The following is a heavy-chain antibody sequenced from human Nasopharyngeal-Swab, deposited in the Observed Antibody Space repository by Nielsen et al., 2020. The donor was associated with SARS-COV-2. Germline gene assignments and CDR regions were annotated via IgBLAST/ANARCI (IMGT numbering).Heavy chain of an antibody. J-gene: IGHJ5*02. D-gene: IGHD3/OR15-3a*01. V-gene: IGHV3-73*01. CDR3: IRPDVPTDSRTGA. CDR1: GVTFSGST. Sequence: GGSLRLSCAASGVTFSGSTIHWVRQAAGKGLEWVGRIRNKAYSHATAYAASLKGRFIISRDDSKNTAYLQMNSLKMEDTAVYYCIRPDVPTDSRTGAWGQGTLVTVSS. CDR2: IRNKAYSHAT.